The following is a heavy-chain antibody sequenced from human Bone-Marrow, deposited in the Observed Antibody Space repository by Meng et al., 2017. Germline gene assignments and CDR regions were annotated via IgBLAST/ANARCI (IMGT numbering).Heavy chain of an antibody. CDR1: GGSIGSSSYY. Sequence: QLQRQQSGPGLWKPSATLSPTCTVPGGSIGSSSYYWGWIRQPPGKGLEWIGSIYYSGSTYYNPSLKSRVTISVDTSKNQFSLKLSSVTAADTAVYYCARVGADIVVVPAAIFNYWGQGTLVTVSS. V-gene: IGHV4-39*07. CDR3: ARVGADIVVVPAAIFNY. J-gene: IGHJ4*02. CDR2: IYYSGST. D-gene: IGHD2-2*01.